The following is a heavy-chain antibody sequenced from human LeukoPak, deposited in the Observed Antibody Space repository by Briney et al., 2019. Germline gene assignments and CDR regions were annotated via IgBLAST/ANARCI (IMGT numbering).Heavy chain of an antibody. V-gene: IGHV4-34*01. CDR3: ARARQWRNYFDN. D-gene: IGHD6-19*01. CDR1: GGPFSGYH. CDR2: INHSGST. Sequence: SETLSLPCAVYGGPFSGYHWSWPRQPPEKAREWIEEINHSGSTNYNPSLKSRVTISVDTSKNQFSLKQSSVTAAGTAVYYCARARQWRNYFDNWGQRTLVTVSS. J-gene: IGHJ4*02.